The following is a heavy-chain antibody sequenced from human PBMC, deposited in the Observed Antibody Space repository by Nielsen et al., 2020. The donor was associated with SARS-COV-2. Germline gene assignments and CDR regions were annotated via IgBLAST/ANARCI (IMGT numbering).Heavy chain of an antibody. CDR3: ARGIGVRTVGASVGAFDI. CDR2: ISYDGSNK. D-gene: IGHD1-26*01. J-gene: IGHJ3*02. Sequence: VRQAPGKGLEWVAVISYDGSNKYYADSVKGRFTISRDNSKNTLYLQMNSLKTEDTAVYYCARGIGVRTVGASVGAFDIWGQGTMVTVSS. V-gene: IGHV3-30-3*01.